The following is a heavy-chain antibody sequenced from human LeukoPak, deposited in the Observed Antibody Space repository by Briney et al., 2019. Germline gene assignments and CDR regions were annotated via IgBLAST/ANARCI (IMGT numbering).Heavy chain of an antibody. Sequence: PGESLRISCKGSGYSFTNYWISWVRQMPGKGLERMGRIDPSDSYTNYSPSFQGHVTISADKSISTAYLQWSSLKASDTATYYCARQDSSGYYSPFDYWGQGTLVTVSS. CDR2: IDPSDSYT. CDR1: GYSFTNYW. V-gene: IGHV5-10-1*01. CDR3: ARQDSSGYYSPFDY. D-gene: IGHD3-22*01. J-gene: IGHJ4*02.